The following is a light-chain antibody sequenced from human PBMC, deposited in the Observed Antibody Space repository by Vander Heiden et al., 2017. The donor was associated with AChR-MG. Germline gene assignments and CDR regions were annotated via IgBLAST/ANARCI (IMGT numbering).Light chain of an antibody. Sequence: IQMTQSPSTLSASVGDRVTITCRASQSISNWLAWYQQKPGKAPKLLIYKASTLESGVPSRFSGTGSGTEFTLTISSLQPDDFATYYCQKYDSYSLTFGGRTKVEIK. CDR2: KAS. V-gene: IGKV1-5*03. CDR1: QSISNW. J-gene: IGKJ4*01. CDR3: QKYDSYSLT.